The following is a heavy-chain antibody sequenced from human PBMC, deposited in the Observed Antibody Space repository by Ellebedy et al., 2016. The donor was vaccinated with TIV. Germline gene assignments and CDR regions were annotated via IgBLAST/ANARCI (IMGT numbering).Heavy chain of an antibody. J-gene: IGHJ4*02. Sequence: GESLKISCAASGFTFSDYYVSWIRQAPGKGLEWVSYISSSGSTIYYADSVNGRFTISRDNAKNSLYLQMNSLRAEDTAVYYCAKRVVPVAGTLSHPSFDYWGQGTLVSVSS. D-gene: IGHD6-19*01. CDR1: GFTFSDYY. CDR2: ISSSGSTI. CDR3: AKRVVPVAGTLSHPSFDY. V-gene: IGHV3-11*01.